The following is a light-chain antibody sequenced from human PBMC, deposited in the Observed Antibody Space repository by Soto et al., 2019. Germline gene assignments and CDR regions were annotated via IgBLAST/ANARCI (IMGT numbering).Light chain of an antibody. J-gene: IGLJ1*01. Sequence: QSVLTQPSSVSGSPGQSVTISCTGTSSDVGGYDYVSWYQQHPGTAPKLNLYEVNNRPSGVSNRFSGSKSGNTASLIISGLQTEDEANYYCSAYTTSTTPIFGTGPKVTVL. CDR3: SAYTTSTTPI. CDR2: EVN. V-gene: IGLV2-14*01. CDR1: SSDVGGYDY.